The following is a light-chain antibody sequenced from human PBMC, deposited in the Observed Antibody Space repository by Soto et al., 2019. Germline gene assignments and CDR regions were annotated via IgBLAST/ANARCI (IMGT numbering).Light chain of an antibody. Sequence: DIQMTQSPSTLSASVGDRVTITCWASQGISRWLAWYQQKPGRAPKLLIYEASILESGVPSRFSGSGSGTEFTLTISSLQPSDFATYYCQQSNSKSWTFGQGTRVEIK. CDR1: QGISRW. CDR2: EAS. CDR3: QQSNSKSWT. J-gene: IGKJ1*01. V-gene: IGKV1-5*01.